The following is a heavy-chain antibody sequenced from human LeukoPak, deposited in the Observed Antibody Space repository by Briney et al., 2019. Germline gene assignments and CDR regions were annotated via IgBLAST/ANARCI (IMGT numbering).Heavy chain of an antibody. J-gene: IGHJ4*02. CDR3: AKDMRRWESYHHKSGPFDY. CDR1: GFTFDDYA. V-gene: IGHV3-9*01. D-gene: IGHD3-16*02. CDR2: INWNSGCI. Sequence: GGSLRLSCAASGFTFDDYAMHWVRQVPGKGLEWVSGINWNSGCIGYADSVKGRFTISRDNAKKSPYLEMNSLRVEDTALYYCAKDMRRWESYHHKSGPFDYWGQGSLVTVSS.